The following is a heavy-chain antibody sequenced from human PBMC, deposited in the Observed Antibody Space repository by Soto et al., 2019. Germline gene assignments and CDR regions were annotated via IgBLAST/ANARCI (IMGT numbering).Heavy chain of an antibody. J-gene: IGHJ3*01. Sequence: GGSLRLSCAASGFTFSSYNMNWVRQAPGKGLEWVSSISSSSSYIYYADSVKGRFTISRDNAKKSLFLQMNSLRVEDTAVYYCARGDYHDNSGPFSDAFEVWGQGTMVTVSS. CDR2: ISSSSSYI. CDR3: ARGDYHDNSGPFSDAFEV. CDR1: GFTFSSYN. V-gene: IGHV3-21*01. D-gene: IGHD3-22*01.